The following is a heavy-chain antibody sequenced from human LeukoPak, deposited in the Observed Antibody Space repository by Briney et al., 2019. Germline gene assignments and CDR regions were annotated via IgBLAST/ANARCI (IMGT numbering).Heavy chain of an antibody. CDR1: GGTFSSYA. CDR3: AGLPGYCSSTSCHEYYYYGMDV. Sequence: ASVKVSCKASGGTFSSYAISWVRQAPGQGLEWMGGIIPIFGTANYAQKFQGRVTITADESTSTAYMELSSLRSEDTAVYYCAGLPGYCSSTSCHEYYYYGMDVWGQGTTVTVSS. CDR2: IIPIFGTA. D-gene: IGHD2-2*01. J-gene: IGHJ6*02. V-gene: IGHV1-69*13.